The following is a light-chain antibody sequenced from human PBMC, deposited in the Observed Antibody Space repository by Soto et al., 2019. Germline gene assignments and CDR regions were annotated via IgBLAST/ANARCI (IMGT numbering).Light chain of an antibody. CDR3: QQSYSAPRT. J-gene: IGKJ1*01. V-gene: IGKV1-39*01. CDR1: QTIRSW. CDR2: AAS. Sequence: DIPMTQSPSALSASVGDRVTITCRASQTIRSWLSWYQQKPGKAPELLIYAASSLQTGVPSRFSGSGSGTDFTLTISTLQPEDVATYYCQQSYSAPRTFGQGTKVDIK.